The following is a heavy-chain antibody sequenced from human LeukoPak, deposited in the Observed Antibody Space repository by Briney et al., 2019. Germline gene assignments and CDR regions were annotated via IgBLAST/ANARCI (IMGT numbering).Heavy chain of an antibody. Sequence: GGSLRLSCTVSGFTLSSYEMSWIRQAPGKGLEWVSSIEYSETSTHYADAVKGRFTISRDNSKNTLYLQMNTLRAEDTAVYFCARDGRIPIFGVASDWFDPWGQGTLVTVSS. CDR2: IEYSETST. J-gene: IGHJ5*02. CDR3: ARDGRIPIFGVASDWFDP. D-gene: IGHD3-3*01. CDR1: GFTLSSYE. V-gene: IGHV3-23*01.